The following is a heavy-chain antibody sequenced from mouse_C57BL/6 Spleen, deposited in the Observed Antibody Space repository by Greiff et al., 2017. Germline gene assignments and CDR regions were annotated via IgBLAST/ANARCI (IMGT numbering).Heavy chain of an antibody. CDR2: ISSGGSYT. D-gene: IGHD2-4*01. Sequence: EVKLMESGGDLVKPGGSLKLSCAASGFTFSSYGMSWVRQTPDKRLEWVATISSGGSYTYYPDSVKGRFTISRDNAKNTLYLHMSSLKSEDTAMYYCARHNYDCFDYWGQGTTLTVSS. CDR1: GFTFSSYG. J-gene: IGHJ2*01. CDR3: ARHNYDCFDY. V-gene: IGHV5-6*01.